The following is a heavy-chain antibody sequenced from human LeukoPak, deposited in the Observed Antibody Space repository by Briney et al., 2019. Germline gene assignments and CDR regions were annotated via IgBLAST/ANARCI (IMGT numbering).Heavy chain of an antibody. Sequence: SETLSLTCTVSGGSVSSGRYYWSWIRQPPGTGLEWIGYVYYSGSTNYNPSLKSRVTISVDTSKNQFSLKLSSVTAADTAVYYCARTINGYSYGYLVDYWGQGTLVTVSS. V-gene: IGHV4-61*01. D-gene: IGHD5-18*01. CDR1: GGSVSSGRYY. J-gene: IGHJ4*02. CDR2: VYYSGST. CDR3: ARTINGYSYGYLVDY.